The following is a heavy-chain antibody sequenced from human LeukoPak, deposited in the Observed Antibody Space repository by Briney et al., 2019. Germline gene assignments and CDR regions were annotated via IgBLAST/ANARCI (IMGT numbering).Heavy chain of an antibody. Sequence: ASVRVSCKASGYSFTSYYMHWVRQAPGQGLQWMAIINVNGGTSTYAQKLQGRLTMTRDTSTSTVYMELSSLRSEDTAVYYCARDAEWFGELPSYYFDYWGQGTLVTVSS. CDR1: GYSFTSYY. V-gene: IGHV1-46*04. J-gene: IGHJ4*02. D-gene: IGHD3-10*01. CDR3: ARDAEWFGELPSYYFDY. CDR2: INVNGGTS.